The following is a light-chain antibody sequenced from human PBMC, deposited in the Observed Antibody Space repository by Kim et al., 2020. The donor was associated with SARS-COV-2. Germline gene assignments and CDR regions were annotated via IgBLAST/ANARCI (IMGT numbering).Light chain of an antibody. J-gene: IGKJ5*01. V-gene: IGKV3-20*01. CDR3: QQYGSSPGIT. CDR2: GTS. Sequence: PGERATLACRASRSIRISYLAWDQQKRGRAPRLLIYGTSSRATDIPDRFSGSGSGTDFTLTISRLEPEDFAVYYCQQYGSSPGITLGQGTRLEIK. CDR1: RSIRISY.